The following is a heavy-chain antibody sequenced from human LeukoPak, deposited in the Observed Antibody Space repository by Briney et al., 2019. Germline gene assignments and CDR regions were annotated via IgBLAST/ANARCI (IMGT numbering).Heavy chain of an antibody. V-gene: IGHV3-23*01. CDR2: ISGSGGST. D-gene: IGHD3-22*01. J-gene: IGHJ4*02. CDR1: GFTFSSYA. Sequence: GGSLRLSCAASGFTFSSYAMSWVRQAPGKGLEWVSAISGSGGSTYYADSVKGRFTISRDNSKNTLYLQMNSLRAEDTAVYYCAKDPTYYYDSSGYYYTPNYFDYWGQGTLVTVSS. CDR3: AKDPTYYYDSSGYYYTPNYFDY.